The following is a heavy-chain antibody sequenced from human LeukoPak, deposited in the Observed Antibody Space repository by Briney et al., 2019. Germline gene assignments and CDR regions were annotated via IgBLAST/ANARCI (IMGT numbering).Heavy chain of an antibody. D-gene: IGHD1-26*01. CDR3: ARAGYYSHYFDY. V-gene: IGHV3-53*01. Sequence: GGSLRLSCAASGFTVSSNYMSWVRQAPGKGLEWVSVIYSGGSTYYADSVKGRFTISRDNSKNTLYLQMNSLRAEDTAVYYCARAGYYSHYFDYWGQGTLVTVSS. J-gene: IGHJ4*02. CDR2: IYSGGST. CDR1: GFTVSSNY.